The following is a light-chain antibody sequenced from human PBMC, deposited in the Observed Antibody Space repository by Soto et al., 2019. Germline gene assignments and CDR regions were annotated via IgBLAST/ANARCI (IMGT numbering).Light chain of an antibody. V-gene: IGKV4-1*01. Sequence: DIVMTQSPDSLAVSLGERATINCKSSQSVLYSSNTKNYLAWYQQKPGQPPKLLIYWASTRESGVPDRSSGSGSGTDFTLTISSLHAEDVAVYYCQQYYSTPTWTFGQGTKVEIK. CDR1: QSVLYSSNTKNY. J-gene: IGKJ1*01. CDR2: WAS. CDR3: QQYYSTPTWT.